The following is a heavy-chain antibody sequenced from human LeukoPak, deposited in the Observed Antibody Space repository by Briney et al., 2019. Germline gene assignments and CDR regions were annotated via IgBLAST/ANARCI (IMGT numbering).Heavy chain of an antibody. V-gene: IGHV3-23*01. J-gene: IGHJ5*02. Sequence: GGSLRLSCAASGFTFSSYGMSWVRQAPGKGLEWVSGISGSGGSTYYVDSVKSRFTISRDNSKNTLFLQMNSLRAEDTAVYYCAKHAGYSSANSWFDPWGQGTLVTVSS. D-gene: IGHD6-19*01. CDR2: ISGSGGST. CDR1: GFTFSSYG. CDR3: AKHAGYSSANSWFDP.